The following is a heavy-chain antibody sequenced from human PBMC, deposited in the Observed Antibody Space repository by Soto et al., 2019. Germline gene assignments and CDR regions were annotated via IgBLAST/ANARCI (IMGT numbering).Heavy chain of an antibody. J-gene: IGHJ6*02. Sequence: ASVKVSCKASGYTFTSYGISWVRQAPGQGLEWMGWISAYNGNTNYAQKLQGRVTMTTDTSTSTAYMELRSLRSDDTAVYYCASWERQLVRYYYGMDVWGQGTTVTVSS. CDR3: ASWERQLVRYYYGMDV. CDR1: GYTFTSYG. CDR2: ISAYNGNT. V-gene: IGHV1-18*01. D-gene: IGHD6-13*01.